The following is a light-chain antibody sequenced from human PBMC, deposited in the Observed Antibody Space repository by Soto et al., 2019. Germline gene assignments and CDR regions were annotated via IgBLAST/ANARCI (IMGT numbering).Light chain of an antibody. V-gene: IGLV2-14*01. Sequence: QSALTQPASVSGSPGQSITISCTGTSSDVGGYNYVSWYQQHPGKAPKLMIYEVSTRPSGVSNRFSGSKSGNTASLTISGLQAEDEADYYCQSYDNSLSAWVFGGGTKVTVL. CDR2: EVS. J-gene: IGLJ3*02. CDR3: QSYDNSLSAWV. CDR1: SSDVGGYNY.